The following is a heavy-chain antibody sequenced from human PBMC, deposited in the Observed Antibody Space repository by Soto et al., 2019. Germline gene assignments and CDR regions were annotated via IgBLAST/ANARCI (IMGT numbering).Heavy chain of an antibody. CDR2: IYSCGST. CDR3: ARGFSAGKGSPPDF. CDR1: GFTVSSNY. J-gene: IGHJ4*02. Sequence: GGSLRLSCAASGFTVSSNYMSWVRQAPGKGLEWVSVIYSCGSTYYADSVKGRFTISRDNSKNTLYLQMSSLRAEDTAVYYCARGFSAGKGSPPDFWGQGSLATVYS. V-gene: IGHV3-53*01. D-gene: IGHD6-13*01.